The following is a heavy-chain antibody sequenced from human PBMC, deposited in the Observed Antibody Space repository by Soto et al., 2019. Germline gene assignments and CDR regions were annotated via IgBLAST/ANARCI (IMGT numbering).Heavy chain of an antibody. CDR1: GYTFINYV. CDR3: ARSYYYDSSGYAPGDP. V-gene: IGHV1-3*01. J-gene: IGHJ5*02. Sequence: ASVKVSCKASGYTFINYVIHWVRQAPGQSLEWLGWINVGTTNTKYSQKFQGRVTVTADKSTSTAYMELSSLRSEDTAVYYCARSYYYDSSGYAPGDPWGQGTLVTVSS. CDR2: INVGTTNT. D-gene: IGHD3-22*01.